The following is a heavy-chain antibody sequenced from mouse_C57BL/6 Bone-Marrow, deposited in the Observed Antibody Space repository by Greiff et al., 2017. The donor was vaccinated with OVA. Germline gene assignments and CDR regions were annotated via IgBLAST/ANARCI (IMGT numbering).Heavy chain of an antibody. V-gene: IGHV10-1*01. J-gene: IGHJ4*01. CDR2: IRSKSNNYAT. Sequence: EVKLVESGEGLVQPKGSLKLSCAASGFSFNTYAMNWVRQALGKGLEWVARIRSKSNNYATYYADSGKDRFTISSDDTERMLYLQMNNLKTEDAAMYYCVRRKGAVTGNYAMDYWGQGTSVTVSS. CDR1: GFSFNTYA. CDR3: VRRKGAVTGNYAMDY. D-gene: IGHD3-3*01.